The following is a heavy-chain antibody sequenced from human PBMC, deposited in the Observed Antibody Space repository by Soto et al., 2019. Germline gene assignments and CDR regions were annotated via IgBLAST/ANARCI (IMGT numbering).Heavy chain of an antibody. J-gene: IGHJ3*02. CDR1: GYSFTTYR. D-gene: IGHD6-13*01. Sequence: GESLKIACKGSGYSFTTYRMGWVRQMPGKGLEWMGIIYPGDSETRYSPSFQGQVTISADKSNTTAYLQWSGLKASDTSMYYCARQRIEAAFDVFDIWGQGTMVTVSS. V-gene: IGHV5-51*01. CDR3: ARQRIEAAFDVFDI. CDR2: IYPGDSET.